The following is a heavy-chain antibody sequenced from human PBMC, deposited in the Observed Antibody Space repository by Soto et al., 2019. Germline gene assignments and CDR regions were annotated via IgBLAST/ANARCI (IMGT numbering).Heavy chain of an antibody. V-gene: IGHV4-31*03. CDR3: AREDDFHRAFDI. Sequence: QVQLQESGPGLVKPSQTLSLTCTVSGGSISSGGYYWSWIRQHPGKGLEWIGYIYYSGSTYYNPSLKSRGNITVDTSKNQFSPKLSFVAAADTAVYYCAREDDFHRAFDIWGQGTMVTVSS. J-gene: IGHJ3*02. CDR1: GGSISSGGYY. CDR2: IYYSGST. D-gene: IGHD2-21*02.